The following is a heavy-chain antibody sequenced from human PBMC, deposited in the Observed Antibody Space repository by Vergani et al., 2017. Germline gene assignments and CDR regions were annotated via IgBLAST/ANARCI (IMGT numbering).Heavy chain of an antibody. CDR2: IIPIFGTA. D-gene: IGHD2-15*01. Sequence: QVQLVQSGAEVKKPGSSVKVSRKASGGTFSSYAISWVPQAPGQGLEWMGGIIPIFGTANYAQKFQGRVTITADESTRTAYKELSSLRSEDTAVYYCARDDPHQRGRGYCSCGSCPGAFDIWGQGTLVTVSS. V-gene: IGHV1-69*12. CDR3: ARDDPHQRGRGYCSCGSCPGAFDI. CDR1: GGTFSSYA. J-gene: IGHJ4*02.